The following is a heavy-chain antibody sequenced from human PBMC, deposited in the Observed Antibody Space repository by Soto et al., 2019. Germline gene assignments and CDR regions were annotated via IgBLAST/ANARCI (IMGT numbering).Heavy chain of an antibody. CDR2: IYYSGST. J-gene: IGHJ5*02. D-gene: IGHD2-15*01. V-gene: IGHV4-61*01. Sequence: SETLSLTCTVSGGSVSSGSYYWSWIRQPPGKGLEWIGYIYYSGSTNYNPSLKSRVTISVDTSKNQFSLKLSSVTAADTAVYYCARGYCSGGSCYWATYNWFDPWGQGTLVTVSS. CDR3: ARGYCSGGSCYWATYNWFDP. CDR1: GGSVSSGSYY.